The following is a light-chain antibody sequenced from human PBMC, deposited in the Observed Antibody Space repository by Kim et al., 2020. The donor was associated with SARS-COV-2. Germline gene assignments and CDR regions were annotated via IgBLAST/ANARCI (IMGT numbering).Light chain of an antibody. CDR1: QDIRND. CDR3: LQHSTYPLT. V-gene: IGKV1-17*02. J-gene: IGKJ5*01. Sequence: ASVGDRVTITCRASQDIRNDLGWYQQNPGRAPKRLIYGASSLQSGVPSRFSGSGSGTEFTLTISNVQPVDFATYFCLQHSTYPLTFGQRARLGIK. CDR2: GAS.